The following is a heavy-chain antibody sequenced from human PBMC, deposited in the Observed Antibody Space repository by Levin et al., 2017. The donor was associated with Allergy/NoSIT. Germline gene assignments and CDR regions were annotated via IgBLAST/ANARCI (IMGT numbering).Heavy chain of an antibody. V-gene: IGHV1-69*04. J-gene: IGHJ3*02. Sequence: SVKVSCKASGGTFSSYTISWVRQAPGQGLEWMGRIIPILGIANYAQKFQGRVTITADKSTSTAYMELSSLRSEDTAVYYCAREYGGAYAFDIWGQGTMVTVSS. CDR3: AREYGGAYAFDI. CDR2: IIPILGIA. CDR1: GGTFSSYT. D-gene: IGHD1-26*01.